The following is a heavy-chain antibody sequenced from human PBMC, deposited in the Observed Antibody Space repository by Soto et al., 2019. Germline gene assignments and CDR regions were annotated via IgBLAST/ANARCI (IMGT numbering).Heavy chain of an antibody. CDR1: VGTFSSYA. Sequence: QVQLVQSGAEVKKPGSSVKVSCKASVGTFSSYAISWVRQAPGHGREWMGGIIPIFGTANYAQKFQGRVTITADESTSTAYMELSSRRSEATAVYYCARDFPSYGGNSGGDYWGKGTLVTVSS. CDR3: ARDFPSYGGNSGGDY. CDR2: IIPIFGTA. D-gene: IGHD4-17*01. V-gene: IGHV1-69*12. J-gene: IGHJ4*02.